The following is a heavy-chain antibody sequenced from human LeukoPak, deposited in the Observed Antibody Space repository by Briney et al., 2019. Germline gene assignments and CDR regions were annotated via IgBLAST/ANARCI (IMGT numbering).Heavy chain of an antibody. J-gene: IGHJ4*02. V-gene: IGHV4-31*03. D-gene: IGHD5-24*01. CDR3: ARNRDGYNSFDY. Sequence: PSQTLSLTCTVSGGSINNGGYYWSWIRQHPGKGLEWIGYIYYSGSSYYNPSLGSRVTISVDTSKNHFSLKLSSVTAADTAVYYCARNRDGYNSFDYWGRGTLVTVSS. CDR1: GGSINNGGYY. CDR2: IYYSGSS.